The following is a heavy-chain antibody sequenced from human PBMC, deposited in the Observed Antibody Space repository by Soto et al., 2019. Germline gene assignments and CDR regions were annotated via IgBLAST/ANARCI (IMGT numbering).Heavy chain of an antibody. CDR2: IYYSGST. CDR1: GGSISSGGYY. CDR3: ARDTDYDSYYYYGKDA. V-gene: IGHV4-31*03. J-gene: IGHJ6*02. Sequence: QVQLQESGPGLVKPSQTLSLTCTVSGGSISSGGYYWSWIRQHPGTGLEWIGYIYYSGSTYYNPSLKSRVTRSVDTSKSQFSLKLSSVTAADTAVYYCARDTDYDSYYYYGKDAWGQGTTVTVSS. D-gene: IGHD3-16*01.